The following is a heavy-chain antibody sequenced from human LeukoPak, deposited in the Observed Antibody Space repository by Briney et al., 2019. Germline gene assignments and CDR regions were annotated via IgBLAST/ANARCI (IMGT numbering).Heavy chain of an antibody. CDR2: ISSSSSYI. CDR1: GFIFSSYS. V-gene: IGHV3-21*01. D-gene: IGHD5-18*01. J-gene: IGHJ4*02. Sequence: GGSLRLSCAASGFIFSSYSMNWVRQAPGKGLEWVSSISSSSSYIYYADSVKGRFTISRDNAKNSLYLQMNSLRAEDTAVYYCARDNTAIVARYDYWGQGTLVTVSS. CDR3: ARDNTAIVARYDY.